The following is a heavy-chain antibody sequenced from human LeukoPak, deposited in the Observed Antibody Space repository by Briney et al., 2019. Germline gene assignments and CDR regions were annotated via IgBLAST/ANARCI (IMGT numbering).Heavy chain of an antibody. Sequence: SETLSLTCTVSGGSISSGDYYWSWIRQPPGKGLEWIGYIYYSGSTYYNPSLKSRVTISVDTSKNQFSLKLSSVTAADTAVYYCARGHPSNWFDPWGQGTLVTVSS. V-gene: IGHV4-30-4*08. J-gene: IGHJ5*02. CDR2: IYYSGST. CDR3: ARGHPSNWFDP. CDR1: GGSISSGDYY.